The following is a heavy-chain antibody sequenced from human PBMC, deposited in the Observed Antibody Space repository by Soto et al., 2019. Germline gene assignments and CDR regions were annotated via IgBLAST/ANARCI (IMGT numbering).Heavy chain of an antibody. CDR1: GFTSRSYA. V-gene: IGHV3-30-3*01. CDR3: ARDPSYGDYVYYYGIDV. Sequence: LRLSCAASGFTSRSYAIHWVRQSPCKVLDGVACISYDGSNKYYADSVKGRFTITRDNSKNPLYLQMNSLRAEDTDVYYCARDPSYGDYVYYYGIDVWGQGTTVTGSS. CDR2: ISYDGSNK. J-gene: IGHJ6*02. D-gene: IGHD4-17*01.